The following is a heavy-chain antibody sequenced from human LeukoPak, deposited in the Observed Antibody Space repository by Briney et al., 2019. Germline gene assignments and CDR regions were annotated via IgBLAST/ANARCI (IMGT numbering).Heavy chain of an antibody. Sequence: SETLSLTCAVYGGSFSGYYWSWIRQPPGKGLEWIGEINHSGSTNYNPSLKSRVTISVDTSKNQFSLKLSSVTAADTAVYYCARLYGDCFDYWGQGTLVTVSS. CDR2: INHSGST. CDR1: GGSFSGYY. V-gene: IGHV4-34*01. CDR3: ARLYGDCFDY. J-gene: IGHJ4*02. D-gene: IGHD4-17*01.